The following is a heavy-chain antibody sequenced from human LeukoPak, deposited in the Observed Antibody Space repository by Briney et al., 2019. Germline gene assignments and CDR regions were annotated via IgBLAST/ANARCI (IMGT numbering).Heavy chain of an antibody. CDR3: AKHHIQQWLTFDY. J-gene: IGHJ4*02. CDR1: GFTFSSYA. D-gene: IGHD6-19*01. Sequence: QAGGSLRLSGAASGFTFSSYAMSLVRQAPGKGLEWVSAISGSGGSTYYADSVKGRFTISRDNSKNTLSLQMNSLRAEDTAVYYCAKHHIQQWLTFDYWGQGPLVTVSS. V-gene: IGHV3-23*01. CDR2: ISGSGGST.